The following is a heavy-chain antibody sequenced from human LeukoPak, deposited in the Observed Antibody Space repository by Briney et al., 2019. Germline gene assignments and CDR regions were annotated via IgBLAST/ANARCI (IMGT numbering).Heavy chain of an antibody. CDR2: INPNSGGT. CDR3: ARDGYETSQAGVGDWFDP. J-gene: IGHJ5*02. V-gene: IGHV1-2*02. CDR1: GYTFTGYY. Sequence: SVKVSCKASGYTFTGYYMHWMRQAPRQGHELMGMINPNSGGTKDAQKFQGRVTMTRDTSISIAYMELSRLRSDDTAVYYCARDGYETSQAGVGDWFDPWGQGTLVTVYS. D-gene: IGHD2-8*01.